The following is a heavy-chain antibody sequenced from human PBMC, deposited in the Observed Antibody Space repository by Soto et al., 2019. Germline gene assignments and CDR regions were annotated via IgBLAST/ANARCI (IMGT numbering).Heavy chain of an antibody. CDR2: ISYDGSNK. V-gene: IGHV3-30-3*01. CDR3: ARDRSGSYSGPFDY. D-gene: IGHD1-26*01. J-gene: IGHJ4*02. CDR1: GFTFSSYA. Sequence: GGSLRLSCAASGFTFSSYAMHWVRQAPGKGLEWVAVISYDGSNKYYADSVKGRFTISRDNSKNTLYLQMNSLRAEDTAVYYCARDRSGSYSGPFDYWGQGTLVTVSS.